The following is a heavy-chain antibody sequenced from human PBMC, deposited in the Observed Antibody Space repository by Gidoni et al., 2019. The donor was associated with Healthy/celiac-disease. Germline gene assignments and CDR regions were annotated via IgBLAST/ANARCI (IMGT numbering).Heavy chain of an antibody. Sequence: EVQLVESGGGLVKPGGSLRLSCAASGFTFSSYSMNWVRQAPGKGLEWVSSISSSSSYIYYADSVKGRFTISRDNAKNSLYLQMNSLRAEDTAVYYCARVRVSQMLVGAFDYWGQGTLVTVSS. CDR2: ISSSSSYI. V-gene: IGHV3-21*01. CDR3: ARVRVSQMLVGAFDY. CDR1: GFTFSSYS. D-gene: IGHD1-26*01. J-gene: IGHJ4*02.